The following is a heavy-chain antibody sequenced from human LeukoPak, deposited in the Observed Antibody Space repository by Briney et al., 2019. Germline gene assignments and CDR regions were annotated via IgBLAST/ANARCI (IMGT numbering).Heavy chain of an antibody. CDR1: GVSMSAYQ. CDR2: INTKGET. CDR3: AGAVAGTLYY. J-gene: IGHJ4*02. D-gene: IGHD6-19*01. Sequence: SETLSLTCTVSGVSMSAYQWSWVRQSPEKGLEWIGCINTKGETSYNPSLKSRVTTSVDTSKSQFSLKLSSVTAADTAVYYCAGAVAGTLYYWGQGTLVTVSS. V-gene: IGHV4-4*09.